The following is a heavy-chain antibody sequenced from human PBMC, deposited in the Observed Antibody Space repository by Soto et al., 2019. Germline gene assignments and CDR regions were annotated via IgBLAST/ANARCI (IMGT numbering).Heavy chain of an antibody. CDR1: GFTFSSYW. Sequence: GGSLRLSCAASGFTFSSYWMHWVRQAPGKGLVWVSRINSDGSSTSYADSVKGRFTISRDNAKNTLYLQMNSLRAEDTAVYYCARDYYDSSGYHHFDYWGQGTLVTVSS. CDR3: ARDYYDSSGYHHFDY. V-gene: IGHV3-74*01. CDR2: INSDGSST. J-gene: IGHJ4*02. D-gene: IGHD3-22*01.